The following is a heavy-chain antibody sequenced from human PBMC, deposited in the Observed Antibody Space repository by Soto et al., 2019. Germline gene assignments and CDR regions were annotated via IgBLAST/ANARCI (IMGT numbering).Heavy chain of an antibody. CDR3: ARDLDYYGSGSYNWFAP. D-gene: IGHD3-10*01. V-gene: IGHV1-69*13. CDR2: IIPIFGTA. CDR1: GGTFSSYA. J-gene: IGHJ5*02. Sequence: SVKVSCKASGGTFSSYAISWVRQAPGQGLEWMGGIIPIFGTANYAQKFQGRVTITADESTSTAYMELSSLRSEDTAVYYCARDLDYYGSGSYNWFAPWGQGTLVTVSS.